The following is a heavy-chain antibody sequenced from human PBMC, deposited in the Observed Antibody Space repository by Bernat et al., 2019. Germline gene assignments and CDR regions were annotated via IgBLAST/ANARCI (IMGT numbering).Heavy chain of an antibody. CDR3: AREGLYGDRADAFDI. Sequence: EVQVVESGGGLVQPGGSLRLSCAASGFIVSSNYMNWVRQAPGRGLEGVSVIYSGGSTYYADSVKGRFTISRDTSKNTLYLQMNILRAEDTAVYYCAREGLYGDRADAFDIWGQETMVTVSS. CDR2: IYSGGST. D-gene: IGHD4-17*01. CDR1: GFIVSSNY. V-gene: IGHV3-66*01. J-gene: IGHJ3*02.